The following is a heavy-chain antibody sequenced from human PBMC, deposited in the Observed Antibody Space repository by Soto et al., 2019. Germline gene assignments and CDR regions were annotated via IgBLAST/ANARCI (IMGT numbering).Heavy chain of an antibody. CDR1: GFTFSSYG. D-gene: IGHD2-15*01. CDR2: ILSDGSQT. Sequence: QVQLVESGGGVVQPGRSLRLSCAASGFTFSSYGMHWVRQAPGKGLEWVAVILSDGSQTRHADSVKGRFTISRDNSRNTMYRQMDSLRAEDTAVYYCVRDDIGDPNGFDIWGQGTMVTVSS. V-gene: IGHV3-33*01. CDR3: VRDDIGDPNGFDI. J-gene: IGHJ3*02.